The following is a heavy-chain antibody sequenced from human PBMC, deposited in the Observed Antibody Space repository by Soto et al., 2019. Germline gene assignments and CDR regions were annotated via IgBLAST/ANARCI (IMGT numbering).Heavy chain of an antibody. V-gene: IGHV4-34*01. J-gene: IGHJ4*02. CDR1: GQSFSGHS. CDR2: INESGST. D-gene: IGHD1-1*01. Sequence: QVQLQQWGAGLVKPSETLSLSCAVYGQSFSGHSWAWIRQPPGKGLEWIGEINESGSTYYNPSLKSRVTTPTDTSRNQFSLKLSSVSAADTAAYFCARGSGIVALPGELEDVNYDYWGQGTLVNVPS. CDR3: ARGSGIVALPGELEDVNYDY.